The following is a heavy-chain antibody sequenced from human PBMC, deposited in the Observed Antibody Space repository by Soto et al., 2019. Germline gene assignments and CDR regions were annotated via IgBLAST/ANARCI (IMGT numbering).Heavy chain of an antibody. CDR3: ARDRIQLWSQGLDY. CDR2: IYYSGST. J-gene: IGHJ4*02. CDR1: GGSISSGGYY. V-gene: IGHV4-31*03. Sequence: QVQLQESGPGLVKPSQTLSLTCTVSGGSISSGGYYWSWIRQHPGKGLEWIGYIYYSGSTYYNPSRKSRVTISVDTSKNQVSLKLSSVTAADTAVYYCARDRIQLWSQGLDYWGQGTLVTVSS. D-gene: IGHD5-18*01.